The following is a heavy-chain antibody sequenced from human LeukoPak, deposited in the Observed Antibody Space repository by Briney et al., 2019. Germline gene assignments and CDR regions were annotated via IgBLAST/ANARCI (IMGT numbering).Heavy chain of an antibody. Sequence: GGSLRLSCAASGFTFSSYWMSWVRQAPGKGLEWVANIKQDGSEKYYVDSVKGRFTISRDNAKNSLYLQMNSLRAEDTAVYYCARDGGRKNWNDVRYFDYWGQGTLVTVSS. V-gene: IGHV3-7*03. CDR2: IKQDGSEK. D-gene: IGHD1-1*01. CDR1: GFTFSSYW. CDR3: ARDGGRKNWNDVRYFDY. J-gene: IGHJ4*02.